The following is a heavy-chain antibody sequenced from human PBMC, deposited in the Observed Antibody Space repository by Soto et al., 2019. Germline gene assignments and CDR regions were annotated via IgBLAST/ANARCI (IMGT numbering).Heavy chain of an antibody. D-gene: IGHD5-12*01. CDR2: IYPGDSDT. J-gene: IGHJ6*02. V-gene: IGHV5-51*01. CDR3: ARMSDIVATITHYYGMDV. Sequence: GESLKISCKGSGYSFTSYWIGWVRQMPGKGLEWMGIIYPGDSDTRYSPSFQGQVTISADKSISTAYLQWSSLKASDTAMYYCARMSDIVATITHYYGMDVWGQGTTVTVSS. CDR1: GYSFTSYW.